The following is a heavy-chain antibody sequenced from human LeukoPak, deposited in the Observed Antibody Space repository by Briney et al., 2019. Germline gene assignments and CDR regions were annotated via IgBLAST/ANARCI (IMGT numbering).Heavy chain of an antibody. CDR2: INSDGSST. Sequence: PGGSLRLPCAASGFTFSSYWMHWVRQAPGKGLVWVSRINSDGSSTSYADSVKGRFTISRDNAKNTLNLQMNSLRAEDTAVYYCARDLGQYYDTSDNWFDPWGQGTLVTVSS. CDR3: ARDLGQYYDTSDNWFDP. D-gene: IGHD3-22*01. J-gene: IGHJ5*02. CDR1: GFTFSSYW. V-gene: IGHV3-74*01.